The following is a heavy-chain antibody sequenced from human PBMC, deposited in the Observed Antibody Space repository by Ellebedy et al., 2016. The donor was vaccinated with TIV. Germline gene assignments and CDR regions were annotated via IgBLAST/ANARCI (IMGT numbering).Heavy chain of an antibody. J-gene: IGHJ6*02. D-gene: IGHD3-3*02. CDR3: ARGAFSNSFLFKYYYYGMDV. CDR1: GGTFSKYA. V-gene: IGHV1-69*04. CDR2: IISILGIT. Sequence: AASVKVSCKASGGTFSKYAISWVRQAPGQGLEWMGRIISILGITNYAQKFQGRVTMTADKSTTAAYMEFSSLRSEDTAVYYCARGAFSNSFLFKYYYYGMDVWGQGTTVTVSS.